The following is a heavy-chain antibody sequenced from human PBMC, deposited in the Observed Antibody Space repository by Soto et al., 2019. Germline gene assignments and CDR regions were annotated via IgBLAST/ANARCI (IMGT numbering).Heavy chain of an antibody. CDR2: INAGNGNT. Sequence: SVKVSCRASGYTFTSYAMHWVRQAPVQRLEWMGWINAGNGNTKYSQKFQGRVTITRDTSASTAYMELSSLRSEDTAVYYCARSRIAVAGTKGFDPWGQGTLVTVSS. CDR3: ARSRIAVAGTKGFDP. J-gene: IGHJ5*02. V-gene: IGHV1-3*01. CDR1: GYTFTSYA. D-gene: IGHD6-19*01.